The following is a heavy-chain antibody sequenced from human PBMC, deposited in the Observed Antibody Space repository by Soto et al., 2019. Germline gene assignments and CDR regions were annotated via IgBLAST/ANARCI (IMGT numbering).Heavy chain of an antibody. CDR1: GNSISTGAYY. D-gene: IGHD3-10*01. V-gene: IGHV4-31*03. CDR2: IFYSGNT. CDR3: AREGRSAAPQAGFDL. Sequence: QVQLQESGPGLLKPSQTLSLTCTVSGNSISTGAYYWSWLRQHPVKGLEWIGHIFYSGNTHYSPSLASRVTISVDTSKNQFSIKLTSVTVADTAVYYCAREGRSAAPQAGFDLWGQGTLVTVSS. J-gene: IGHJ4*02.